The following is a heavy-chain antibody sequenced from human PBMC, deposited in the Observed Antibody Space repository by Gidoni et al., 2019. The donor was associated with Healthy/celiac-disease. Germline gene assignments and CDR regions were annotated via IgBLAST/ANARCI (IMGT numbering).Heavy chain of an antibody. CDR3: ARLTEWLPGASYYYYYYMDV. V-gene: IGHV4-34*01. CDR2: SHHSGST. Sequence: QVQLQHCGAGLLQPSETLSLTCAVYGGSFSGYSWSWIRQPPGKGLEWIGESHHSGSTNYNPSLKSRVTISVDTSKNQFSLKLSSVTAADTAVYYGARLTEWLPGASYYYYYYMDVWGKGTTVTVSS. D-gene: IGHD3-3*01. J-gene: IGHJ6*03. CDR1: GGSFSGYS.